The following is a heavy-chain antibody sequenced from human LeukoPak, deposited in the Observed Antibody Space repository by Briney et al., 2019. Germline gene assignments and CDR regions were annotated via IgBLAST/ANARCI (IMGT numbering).Heavy chain of an antibody. Sequence: PGESLKTSCKGSGYSFTSYWIGWVRQMPGKGLEWMGIIYPGDSDTRYSPSFQGQVTISADKSISTAYLQWSSLKASDTAMYYCARRETDYVWGSYHYYFDYWGQGTLVTVSS. CDR3: ARRETDYVWGSYHYYFDY. D-gene: IGHD3-16*01. V-gene: IGHV5-51*01. CDR2: IYPGDSDT. CDR1: GYSFTSYW. J-gene: IGHJ4*02.